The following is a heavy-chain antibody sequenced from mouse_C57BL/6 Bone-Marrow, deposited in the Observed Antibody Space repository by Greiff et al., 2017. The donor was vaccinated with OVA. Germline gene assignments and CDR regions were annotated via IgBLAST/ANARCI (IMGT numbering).Heavy chain of an antibody. CDR2: ISSGGSYT. V-gene: IGHV5-6*01. CDR1: GFTFSSYG. CDR3: ARQDCDY. J-gene: IGHJ2*01. Sequence: EVQLKESGGDLVKPGGSLKLSCAASGFTFSSYGMSWVRQTPDKRLEWVATISSGGSYTYYPDSVKGRFTISRDNAKNTLYLQMSSLKSEDTAMYDCARQDCDYWGQGTTLTVSS.